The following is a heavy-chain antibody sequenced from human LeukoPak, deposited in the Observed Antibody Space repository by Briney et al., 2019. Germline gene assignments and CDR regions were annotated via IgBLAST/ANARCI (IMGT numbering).Heavy chain of an antibody. CDR1: GYSISSSYY. J-gene: IGHJ5*02. CDR3: VRRSPVGAPKFDP. CDR2: IYHSGST. Sequence: PSETLSLTCTVSGYSISSSYYWGWIRQPPGKGLEWIGSIYHSGSTYYNPSLKSRATISVEPSKNQFSLKLTSVTAADAGVYYCVRRSPVGAPKFDPWGQGTLVTVSS. V-gene: IGHV4-38-2*02. D-gene: IGHD1-26*01.